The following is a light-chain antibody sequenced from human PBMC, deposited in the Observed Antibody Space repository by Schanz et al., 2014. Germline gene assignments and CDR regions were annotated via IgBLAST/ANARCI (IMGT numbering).Light chain of an antibody. J-gene: IGKJ1*01. CDR2: GAS. V-gene: IGKV3-20*01. CDR1: QSVSTD. CDR3: QQYGSSPWT. Sequence: EIVMTQSPATLSVSPGDRATLSCRASQSVSTDLAWYQQKPGQAPRLVISGASNRATGIPGRFSGSGSGTDFTLTISRLEPEDFAVYYCQQYGSSPWTFGQGTKVEIK.